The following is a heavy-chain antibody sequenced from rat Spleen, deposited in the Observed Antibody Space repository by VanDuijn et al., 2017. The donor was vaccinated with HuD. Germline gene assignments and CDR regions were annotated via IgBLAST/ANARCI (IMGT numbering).Heavy chain of an antibody. CDR2: ISYEGSST. J-gene: IGHJ3*01. V-gene: IGHV5-22*01. D-gene: IGHD1-1*01. Sequence: EVQLVESGGGLVQPGRSLKLSCAASGFTFSDYYMAWVRQAPKKGLEWVASISYEGSSTYYGDSVKGRFTISRDNAKSTLYLQMDSLRSEDTATYYCARRHYSGNWFAYWGQGTLVTVSS. CDR3: ARRHYSGNWFAY. CDR1: GFTFSDYY.